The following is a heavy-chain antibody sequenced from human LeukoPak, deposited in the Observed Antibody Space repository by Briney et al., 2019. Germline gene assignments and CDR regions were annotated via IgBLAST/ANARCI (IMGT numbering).Heavy chain of an antibody. V-gene: IGHV1-8*01. Sequence: ASVKVSCKPSGYTSTSYDINWVRPATGEGLEWMGWMNPNSGNTGYAQKFEGRVTMTRNTSISTAYMELSSLRSEVTAVYCCARGTGGIVVVTDAFYIWGEGTMVTVSS. CDR1: GYTSTSYD. CDR2: MNPNSGNT. D-gene: IGHD3-22*01. J-gene: IGHJ3*02. CDR3: ARGTGGIVVVTDAFYI.